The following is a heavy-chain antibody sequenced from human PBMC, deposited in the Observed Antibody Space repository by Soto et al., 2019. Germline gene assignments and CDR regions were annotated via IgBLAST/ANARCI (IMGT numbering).Heavy chain of an antibody. J-gene: IGHJ4*02. CDR3: AREVVAAKQSPYYFDY. CDR1: GGSFSGYY. CDR2: INHSGST. V-gene: IGHV4-34*01. Sequence: SETLSLTCAVYGGSFSGYYWSWIRPPPGKGLEWIGEINHSGSTNYNPSLKSRVTISVDTSKNQFSLKLSSVTAADTAVYYCAREVVAAKQSPYYFDYWGQGTLVTVSS. D-gene: IGHD2-15*01.